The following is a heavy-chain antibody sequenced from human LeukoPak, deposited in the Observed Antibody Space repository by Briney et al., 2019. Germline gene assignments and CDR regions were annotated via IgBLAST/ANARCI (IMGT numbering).Heavy chain of an antibody. V-gene: IGHV3-48*03. Sequence: GGTLRLSCAASGFTFSSYEMNWVRQAPGKGLEWVSYISSSGSTIYYADSVKGRFTISRDNAKNSLYLQMNSLRAEDTAVYYCAREGVLGFGGYYMDVWGKGTTVTISS. CDR3: AREGVLGFGGYYMDV. CDR2: ISSSGSTI. D-gene: IGHD3-10*01. CDR1: GFTFSSYE. J-gene: IGHJ6*03.